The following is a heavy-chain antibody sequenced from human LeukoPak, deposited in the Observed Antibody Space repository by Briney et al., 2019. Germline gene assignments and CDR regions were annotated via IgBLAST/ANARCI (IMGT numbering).Heavy chain of an antibody. CDR3: AKDLEYSGTYPDALDI. CDR1: GFTFSSYG. Sequence: PGGSMRLPCAASGFTFSSYGMHWIRQVPGKGLEWVAFIRYDGSNRYYADSVKGRFTISRDNSKNTLYLQMNSLRAEDTAVYYCAKDLEYSGTYPDALDIWGQGTMVTVSS. CDR2: IRYDGSNR. V-gene: IGHV3-30*02. J-gene: IGHJ3*02. D-gene: IGHD1-26*01.